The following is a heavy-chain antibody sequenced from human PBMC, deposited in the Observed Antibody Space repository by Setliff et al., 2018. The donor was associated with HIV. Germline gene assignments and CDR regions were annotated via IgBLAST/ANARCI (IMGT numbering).Heavy chain of an antibody. CDR1: DVTPSNYA. CDR2: IIPIFGTV. CDR3: AKAQWLLSHWGFDP. J-gene: IGHJ5*02. V-gene: IGHV1-69*13. Sequence: SVKVSCKVSDVTPSNYALNWVRQAPGQGLEWMGGIIPIFGTVKYAQKFQGRVTITADGSTSTAYMEVSSLRSEDTAVYYCAKAQWLLSHWGFDPWGQGTLVTVSS. D-gene: IGHD3-3*01.